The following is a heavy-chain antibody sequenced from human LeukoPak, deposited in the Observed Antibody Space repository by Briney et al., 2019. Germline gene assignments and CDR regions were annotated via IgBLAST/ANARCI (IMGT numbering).Heavy chain of an antibody. J-gene: IGHJ3*02. CDR2: ISGSGENT. V-gene: IGHV3-23*01. CDR3: AKGSTYFYGSGSSDDAFDI. D-gene: IGHD3-10*01. CDR1: GLTFSSYA. Sequence: GGSLRLSCAASGLTFSSYAMSWVRHAQGKGREWVSGISGSGENTTYADSEQGRFIISGDNSKDTMYLQMNSLRGEDKAVYYCAKGSTYFYGSGSSDDAFDIWGQGTMVTVSS.